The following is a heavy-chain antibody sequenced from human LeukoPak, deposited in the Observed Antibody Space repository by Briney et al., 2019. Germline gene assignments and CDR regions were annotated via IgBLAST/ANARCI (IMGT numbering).Heavy chain of an antibody. CDR3: ARDPLNYDSSGYIRYYFDY. CDR1: GFTFSSYW. CDR2: ISSDGSST. D-gene: IGHD3-22*01. Sequence: GGSLRLSCAASGFTFSSYWMHWFRQTPGTGLVWVSRISSDGSSTSYGDSVKGRFTISRDNAKNTLYLQMNSLRAEDTAVYYCARDPLNYDSSGYIRYYFDYWGQGTLVTVSS. V-gene: IGHV3-74*01. J-gene: IGHJ4*02.